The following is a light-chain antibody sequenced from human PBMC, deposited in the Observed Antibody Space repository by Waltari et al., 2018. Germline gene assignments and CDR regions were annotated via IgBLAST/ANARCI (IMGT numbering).Light chain of an antibody. V-gene: IGLV10-54*02. CDR2: RNN. CDR3: SALDSSLSAHVV. Sequence: QAGLTQSPSVSKGLRQTATLTCTGNSNIVGNQGAAWLQQHQGHPPKLLSYRNNNRPSGISERFASSRSGNTASLTITGLQPEDEADYYCSALDSSLSAHVVFGGGTKLTVL. CDR1: SNIVGNQG. J-gene: IGLJ2*01.